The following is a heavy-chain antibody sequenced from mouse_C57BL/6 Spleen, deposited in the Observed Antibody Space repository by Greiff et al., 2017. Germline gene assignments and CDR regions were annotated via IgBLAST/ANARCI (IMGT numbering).Heavy chain of an antibody. Sequence: EVQRVESGPALVKPSQTVSLSCTVTGYSITNGNHWWIWIRQVSGSKLDGIGYISSSGSTDSNPSLKSRISITRDTSKNQLFLQLNSVTTEDIATYDCARNYGSSYFDYWGQGTTLTVSS. CDR3: ARNYGSSYFDY. CDR2: ISSSGST. CDR1: GYSITNGNHW. V-gene: IGHV3-4*01. D-gene: IGHD1-1*01. J-gene: IGHJ2*01.